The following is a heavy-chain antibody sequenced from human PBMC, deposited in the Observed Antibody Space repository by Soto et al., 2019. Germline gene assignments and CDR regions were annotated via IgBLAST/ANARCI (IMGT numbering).Heavy chain of an antibody. V-gene: IGHV3-7*01. J-gene: IGHJ4*02. D-gene: IGHD2-15*01. Sequence: GGSLRLSCAASGFTFSSYWMSWVRQAPGKGLEWVANIKQSRSEKYYADSVKGRFTISRDNAKNSLYLQMNSLRAEDTAVYYCARETVVVHGITDKYYFDYWGQGTLVTVSS. CDR1: GFTFSSYW. CDR3: ARETVVVHGITDKYYFDY. CDR2: IKQSRSEK.